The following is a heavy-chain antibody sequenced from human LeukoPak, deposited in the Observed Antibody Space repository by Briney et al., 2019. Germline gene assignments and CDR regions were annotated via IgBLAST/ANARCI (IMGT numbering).Heavy chain of an antibody. Sequence: GESLKISCKGSGYSFTSYWIGWVRQMPGKGLEWMGIIYPGDSDTRYSPSFQGQVTISADKSISTAYLQWSSLKASDTAMYYCARLPGIAAAGRKDSFDIWGQGTMVTVSS. CDR2: IYPGDSDT. D-gene: IGHD6-13*01. CDR1: GYSFTSYW. CDR3: ARLPGIAAAGRKDSFDI. J-gene: IGHJ3*02. V-gene: IGHV5-51*01.